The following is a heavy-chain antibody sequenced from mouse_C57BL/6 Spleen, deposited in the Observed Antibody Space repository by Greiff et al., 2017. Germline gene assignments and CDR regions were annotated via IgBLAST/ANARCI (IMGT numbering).Heavy chain of an antibody. CDR1: GYTFTGYW. D-gene: IGHD1-1*01. Sequence: QVQLQQSGAELMKPGASVKLSCKATGYTFTGYWIEWVKQRPGHGLEWIGEILPESGSTTYNEKFKGKATFTADTSSNTAYMQLSSLTTEDSAIYYCARDYYGSSLFDYWGQGTTLTVSS. J-gene: IGHJ2*01. CDR3: ARDYYGSSLFDY. V-gene: IGHV1-9*01. CDR2: ILPESGST.